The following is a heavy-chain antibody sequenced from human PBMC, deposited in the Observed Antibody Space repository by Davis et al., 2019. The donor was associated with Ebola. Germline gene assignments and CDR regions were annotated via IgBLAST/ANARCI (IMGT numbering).Heavy chain of an antibody. V-gene: IGHV4-59*01. D-gene: IGHD2-15*01. Sequence: SEPLSLTCTVPGGSISSYYWSWIRQPPGKGLEWIGYIYYSGSTNYNPSLKSRVTISVDTSKNQFSLKLSSVTAADTAVYYCARYFCSGGSCYPDYWGQGTLVTVSS. J-gene: IGHJ4*02. CDR1: GGSISSYY. CDR3: ARYFCSGGSCYPDY. CDR2: IYYSGST.